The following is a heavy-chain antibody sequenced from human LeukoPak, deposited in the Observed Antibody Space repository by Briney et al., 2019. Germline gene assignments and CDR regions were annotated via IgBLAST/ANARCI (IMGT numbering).Heavy chain of an antibody. V-gene: IGHV1-2*06. CDR2: INPNSGGT. J-gene: IGHJ5*02. D-gene: IGHD4-17*01. Sequence: ASVKVSCKASGYTFTGYYMHWVRQAPGQGLEWMGRINPNSGGTNYAQKFQGRVTMTRDTSISTAYVELSRLRSDDTAVYYCATDYGDYGSWFDPWGQGTLVTVSS. CDR3: ATDYGDYGSWFDP. CDR1: GYTFTGYY.